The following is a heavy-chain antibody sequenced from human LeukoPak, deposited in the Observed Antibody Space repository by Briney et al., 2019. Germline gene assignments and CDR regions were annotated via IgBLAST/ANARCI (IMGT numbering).Heavy chain of an antibody. CDR2: TYYSGST. V-gene: IGHV4-59*01. CDR1: GGSISSYY. J-gene: IGHJ3*02. CDR3: ARDYYVNAFDI. D-gene: IGHD3-10*02. Sequence: SETLSLTCTVSGGSISSYYWSWIRQPPGKGLEWIGYTYYSGSTNYNPSLKSRVTISVDTSKNQFSLKLSSVTAADTAVYYCARDYYVNAFDIWGQGTMVTVSS.